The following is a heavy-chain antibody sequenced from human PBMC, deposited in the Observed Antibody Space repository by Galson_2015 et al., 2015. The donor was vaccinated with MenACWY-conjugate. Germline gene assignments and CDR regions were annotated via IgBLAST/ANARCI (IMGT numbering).Heavy chain of an antibody. CDR2: INPTGDTT. V-gene: IGHV1-46*01. CDR1: GYTFTNYY. Sequence: SVKVSCKASGYTFTNYYMHWVRQAPGQGLEWMGIINPTGDTTAYAQRFQGRVTMTRDASTGTLYIELFSLTSEDTAVYYCARELAGGNAFDIWGQGTMVTVSS. CDR3: ARELAGGNAFDI. D-gene: IGHD6-19*01. J-gene: IGHJ3*02.